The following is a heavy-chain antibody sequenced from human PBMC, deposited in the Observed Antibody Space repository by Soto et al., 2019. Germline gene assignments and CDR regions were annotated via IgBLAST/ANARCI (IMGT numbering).Heavy chain of an antibody. Sequence: SVKVSCKASGGTFGNSAISWVRQAPGQGLEWMGGIIPSFATGNSAPEFQGRLTITADKSTTTAYMELSSLRSEDTAVYYCARSYYGSGSYWFYGMDVWGQGTTVTV. CDR3: ARSYYGSGSYWFYGMDV. J-gene: IGHJ6*02. V-gene: IGHV1-69*06. CDR2: IIPSFATG. D-gene: IGHD3-10*01. CDR1: GGTFGNSA.